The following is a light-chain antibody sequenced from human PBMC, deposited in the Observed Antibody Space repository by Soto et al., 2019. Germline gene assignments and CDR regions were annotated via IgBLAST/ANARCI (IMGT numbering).Light chain of an antibody. CDR3: SSYAGSNNLV. CDR1: SSDVGGYNY. J-gene: IGLJ2*01. CDR2: EVS. V-gene: IGLV2-8*01. Sequence: QSALTQPPSASGSPRQSVTISCTGTSSDVGGYNYVSWYQQHPGKAPKLMIYEVSKRPSGVPDRFSGSKSGNTASLTVSGLQAEDEADYYCSSYAGSNNLVFGGGIKLTVL.